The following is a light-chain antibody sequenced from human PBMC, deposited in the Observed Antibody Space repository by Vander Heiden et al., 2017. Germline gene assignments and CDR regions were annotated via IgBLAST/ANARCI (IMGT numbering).Light chain of an antibody. CDR3: NLYASSSPFYV. J-gene: IGLJ1*01. Sequence: HSAQTQPPSVSGPPGQSVTTSCTGTSSDVRSYNRVSWYQQPPGTAPKLVIYEVSNRPSGVPDRFSGSKSGNTASLTISGLQAEDEADYYCNLYASSSPFYVFGTGTKVTVL. CDR1: SSDVRSYNR. CDR2: EVS. V-gene: IGLV2-18*01.